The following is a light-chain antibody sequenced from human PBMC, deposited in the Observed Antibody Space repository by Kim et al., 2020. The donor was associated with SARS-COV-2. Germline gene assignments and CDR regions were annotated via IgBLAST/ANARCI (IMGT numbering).Light chain of an antibody. V-gene: IGLV8-61*01. CDR3: VLYMGSGIWV. Sequence: GGTVTLACGLSSGSVSSSYYPSWYQQTPGQAPRTLIYNTNIRSSGVPDRFSGSILGNKAALTITAAQADDECDYYCVLYMGSGIWVFGGGTQLTVL. CDR1: SGSVSSSYY. CDR2: NTN. J-gene: IGLJ3*02.